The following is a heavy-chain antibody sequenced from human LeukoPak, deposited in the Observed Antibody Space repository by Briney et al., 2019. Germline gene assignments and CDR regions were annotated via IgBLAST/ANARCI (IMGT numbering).Heavy chain of an antibody. Sequence: SGGSLSLSCAASGFTFSNAWMSWFRQAPGKGLEWGGRIKSKTGGGTTDYAAPVKGRFTISRDDSKNTLYLQMNSLKTEDTAVYYCTTENPAGYYYGMDVWGKGTTVTVSS. CDR3: TTENPAGYYYGMDV. V-gene: IGHV3-15*01. CDR1: GFTFSNAW. CDR2: IKSKTGGGTT. J-gene: IGHJ6*04.